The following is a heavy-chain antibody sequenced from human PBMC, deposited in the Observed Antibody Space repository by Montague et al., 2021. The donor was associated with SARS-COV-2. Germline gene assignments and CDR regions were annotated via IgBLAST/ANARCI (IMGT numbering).Heavy chain of an antibody. V-gene: IGHV4-39*01. CDR3: ARGHYDMLTGYDEYYFDY. Sequence: SETLSLTCTVSGGSISSSSDYWGWIRQPPGKGLEWIGSIYYSESTYYNPSLKSRVTITVDTSKNQFSLKLSSVTAADTAVYYCARGHYDMLTGYDEYYFDYWGQGTLVTVSS. CDR2: IYYSEST. CDR1: GGSISSSSDY. D-gene: IGHD3-9*01. J-gene: IGHJ4*02.